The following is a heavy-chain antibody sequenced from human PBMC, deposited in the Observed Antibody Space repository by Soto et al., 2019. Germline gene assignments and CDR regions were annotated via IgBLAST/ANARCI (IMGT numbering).Heavy chain of an antibody. D-gene: IGHD5-18*01. Sequence: QVQLVQSGAEVKKPWASVKVSCKASGYTFTGYYMHWVRQAPGQGLEWMGWINPNSGGTNYAQKFQGWVTMTRDTSISTAYMELSRLRSDDTAVYYCARGGDTAMVTRGMDVWGQGTTVTVSS. V-gene: IGHV1-2*04. CDR1: GYTFTGYY. J-gene: IGHJ6*02. CDR2: INPNSGGT. CDR3: ARGGDTAMVTRGMDV.